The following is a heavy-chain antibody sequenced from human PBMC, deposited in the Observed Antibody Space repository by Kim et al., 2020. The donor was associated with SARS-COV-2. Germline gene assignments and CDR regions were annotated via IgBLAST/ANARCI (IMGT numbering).Heavy chain of an antibody. CDR2: IFYTGKT. V-gene: IGHV4-59*08. D-gene: IGHD6-19*01. CDR1: GASIGTDY. J-gene: IGHJ4*02. Sequence: SETLSLTCTISGASIGTDYWTWIRQSPGRGLEWIGYIFYTGKTSYNPSLRSRVSLSLDTSRNQFPLRLNSVTAADTAVYFCARLPDINGWPFDYWAQGTLVTVSS. CDR3: ARLPDINGWPFDY.